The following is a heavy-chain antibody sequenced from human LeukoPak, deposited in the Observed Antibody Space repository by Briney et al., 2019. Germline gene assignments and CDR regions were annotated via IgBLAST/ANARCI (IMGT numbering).Heavy chain of an antibody. V-gene: IGHV4-30-4*01. CDR1: GGSISSGDYY. CDR2: IYYSGST. J-gene: IGHJ4*02. CDR3: ARDANPYCSGGSCYSGFDY. Sequence: SQTLSLTCTVSGGSISSGDYYWSWIRQPPGKGLEWIGYIYYSGSTYYNPSLKSRVTISVDTSKNQFSLKLSSVTAADTAVYYCARDANPYCSGGSCYSGFDYWGQGTLVTVS. D-gene: IGHD2-15*01.